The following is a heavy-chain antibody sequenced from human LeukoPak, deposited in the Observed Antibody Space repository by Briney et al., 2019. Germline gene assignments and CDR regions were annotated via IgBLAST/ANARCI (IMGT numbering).Heavy chain of an antibody. D-gene: IGHD6-13*01. V-gene: IGHV1-2*02. J-gene: IGHJ4*02. CDR1: GYTFTGYY. CDR3: ARGIAAVGVGSPKRNDY. Sequence: GASVKVSCKASGYTFTGYYMHWVRQAPGQGLEWMGWINPNSGGTNYAQKSQGRVTMTRDTSISTAYMELSRLRSDDTAVYYCARGIAAVGVGSPKRNDYWGQGTLVTVSS. CDR2: INPNSGGT.